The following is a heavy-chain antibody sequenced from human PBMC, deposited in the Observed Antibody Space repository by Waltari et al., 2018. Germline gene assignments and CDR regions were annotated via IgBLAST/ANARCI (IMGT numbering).Heavy chain of an antibody. D-gene: IGHD2-8*02. CDR2: INPNSGGT. Sequence: QVQLVQSGAEVTKPGASVKVSCKASGYTFTGYYMPWVRQAPGQGLEWMGWINPNSGGTNYAQKFQGRGTMTRDTSISTAYMELSRLRSDDTAVYYCARAERTGVSPFDYWGQGTLVTVSS. J-gene: IGHJ4*02. CDR3: ARAERTGVSPFDY. V-gene: IGHV1-2*02. CDR1: GYTFTGYY.